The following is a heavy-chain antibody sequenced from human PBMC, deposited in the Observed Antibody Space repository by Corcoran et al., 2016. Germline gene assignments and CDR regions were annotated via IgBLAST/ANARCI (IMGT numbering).Heavy chain of an antibody. D-gene: IGHD6-13*01. V-gene: IGHV4-59*01. Sequence: QVQLQESGPGLVKPSETLSLTCTVSGGSISSYYWSWIRHPPGKGLEWIGYIYYSGSTNYNPSLKSRVTISVDTSKNQFSLKLSSVTAADTAVYYCARAFIAATLGAFDIWGQGTMVTVSS. CDR3: ARAFIAATLGAFDI. CDR1: GGSISSYY. CDR2: IYYSGST. J-gene: IGHJ3*02.